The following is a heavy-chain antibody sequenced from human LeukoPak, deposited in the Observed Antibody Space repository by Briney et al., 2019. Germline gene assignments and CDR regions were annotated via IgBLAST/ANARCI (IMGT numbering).Heavy chain of an antibody. D-gene: IGHD3-22*01. V-gene: IGHV3-53*01. Sequence: PGGSLRLSCAASGFTVSSDYMSWVRQAPGKGLEWVSLIYSGGGTYYADSVKGRFTISRVNSKNTLYLQMNSLRAEDTAVYYCAKDITTLIDWGQGTLVTVSS. J-gene: IGHJ4*02. CDR1: GFTVSSDY. CDR2: IYSGGGT. CDR3: AKDITTLID.